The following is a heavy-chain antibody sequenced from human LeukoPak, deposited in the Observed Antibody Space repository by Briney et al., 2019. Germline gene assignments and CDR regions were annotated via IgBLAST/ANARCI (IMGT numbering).Heavy chain of an antibody. CDR2: IYTAGGT. CDR3: ARRRGGLGSYSDAFDI. Sequence: GGSLRLSCAASGFTFSSYDMHWVRQTTGEGLEWVSGIYTAGGTYYSGSAKGRFTISRDNAKNSLYLQMISLRAGDTALYYCARRRGGLGSYSDAFDIWGQGTMVTVSS. J-gene: IGHJ3*02. D-gene: IGHD3-10*01. CDR1: GFTFSSYD. V-gene: IGHV3-13*04.